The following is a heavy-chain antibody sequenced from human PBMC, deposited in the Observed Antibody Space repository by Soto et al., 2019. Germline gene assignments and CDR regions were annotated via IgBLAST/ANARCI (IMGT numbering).Heavy chain of an antibody. J-gene: IGHJ5*02. CDR1: GFTFSSYS. V-gene: IGHV3-48*01. CDR2: ISSSSSTI. D-gene: IGHD5-12*01. CDR3: AAEATILNWFDP. Sequence: PGGSLRLSCAASGFTFSSYSMNWVRQAPGKGLEWVSYISSSSSTIYYADSMKGRFTISRDNAKNSLYLQMNSLRAEDTAVYYCAAEATILNWFDPWGQGTLVTVSS.